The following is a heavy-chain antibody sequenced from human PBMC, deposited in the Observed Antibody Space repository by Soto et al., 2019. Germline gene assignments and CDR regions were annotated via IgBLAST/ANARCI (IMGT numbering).Heavy chain of an antibody. Sequence: QVQLVESGGGVVQPGRSLRLSCAASGFTFSSYGMHWVRQAPGKGLEWVAVIWYDGSNKYYADSVKGRFTISRDNSKNTLYLQMNSLRAEDTAVYYCASDIVSSSWYENYMDVWGKGTTVTVSS. CDR1: GFTFSSYG. D-gene: IGHD6-13*01. J-gene: IGHJ6*03. CDR3: ASDIVSSSWYENYMDV. V-gene: IGHV3-33*01. CDR2: IWYDGSNK.